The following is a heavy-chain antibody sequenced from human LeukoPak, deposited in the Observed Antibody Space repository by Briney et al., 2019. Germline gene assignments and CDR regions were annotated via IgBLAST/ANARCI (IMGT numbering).Heavy chain of an antibody. D-gene: IGHD6-6*01. CDR2: INHSGNT. CDR1: GVYITNGLYF. J-gene: IGHJ4*02. V-gene: IGHV4-34*01. CDR3: ARGAYSSSSLGDDY. Sequence: SETLSLTCTVSGVYITNGLYFWNWIRQPPGKGLEWVGEINHSGNTNYNPSLKSRVTISVDTSKNQFSLNLSSVTAADTAVYYCARGAYSSSSLGDDYWGQGTLVTVSS.